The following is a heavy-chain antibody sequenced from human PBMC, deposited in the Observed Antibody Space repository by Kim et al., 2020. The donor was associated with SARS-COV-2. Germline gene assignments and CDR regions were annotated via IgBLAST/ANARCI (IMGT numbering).Heavy chain of an antibody. CDR3: ARDGGYSSAFDI. D-gene: IGHD5-18*01. V-gene: IGHV1-69*01. Sequence: NYDQKFQGRVTITADESTSTAYMELSSLRSEDTAVYYCARDGGYSSAFDIWGQGTMVTVSS. J-gene: IGHJ3*02.